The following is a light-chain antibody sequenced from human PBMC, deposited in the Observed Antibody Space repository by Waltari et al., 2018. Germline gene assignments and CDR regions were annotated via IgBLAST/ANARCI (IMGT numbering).Light chain of an antibody. Sequence: QAGLTQPHSVSRALGQTATLTCAGNRNNVGNQGVAWLQQHQGHPPKLLSYRSDNRPSGISERFSASRSGNTASLTITGLQADDEADYYCSAWDKDLVAVVFGGGTKLTVL. CDR3: SAWDKDLVAVV. J-gene: IGLJ3*02. CDR1: RNNVGNQG. CDR2: RSD. V-gene: IGLV10-54*04.